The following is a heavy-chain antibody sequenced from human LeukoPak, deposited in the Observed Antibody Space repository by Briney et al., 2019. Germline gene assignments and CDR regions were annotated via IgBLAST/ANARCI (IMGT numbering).Heavy chain of an antibody. CDR3: AKDRLAADGEFDY. J-gene: IGHJ4*02. V-gene: IGHV3-64*04. CDR2: ISSNGGST. Sequence: GGSLRLSCSASGFTFSSYAMHWVRQAPGKGLEYVSAISSNGGSTYYADSVKGRFTISRDNSKNTLYLQMNSLRAEDTAVYYCAKDRLAADGEFDYWGQGTLVTVSS. D-gene: IGHD6-13*01. CDR1: GFTFSSYA.